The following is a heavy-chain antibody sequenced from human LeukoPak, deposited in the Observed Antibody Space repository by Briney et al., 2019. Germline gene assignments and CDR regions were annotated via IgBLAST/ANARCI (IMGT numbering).Heavy chain of an antibody. CDR2: ISGDGHTT. Sequence: PGGSLTLSCAASGFTFGDYAMHWVRQAPGKGLEWVSLISGDGHTTYYADSVRGRFTISRHNSKNSLYLQMNSLRTEDTAFYYCAKDIGERGYSVHWGQGTLVTVSS. J-gene: IGHJ4*02. CDR1: GFTFGDYA. D-gene: IGHD5/OR15-5a*01. CDR3: AKDIGERGYSVH. V-gene: IGHV3-43*02.